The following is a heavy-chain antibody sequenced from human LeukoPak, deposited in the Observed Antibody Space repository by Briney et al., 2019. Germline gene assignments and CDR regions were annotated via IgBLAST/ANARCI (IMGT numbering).Heavy chain of an antibody. D-gene: IGHD3-16*02. V-gene: IGHV3-11*01. CDR2: ISSSGSTT. J-gene: IGHJ3*02. Sequence: GGSLRLSCAASGFTFSDYYMSWIRQAPGKGLEWVSYISSSGSTTYYSDSVKGRFTISRDNSKNTLYLQMNSLRAEDTAVYHCAKGGMITFGGVIVRTYAFDIWGQGTMVTVSS. CDR1: GFTFSDYY. CDR3: AKGGMITFGGVIVRTYAFDI.